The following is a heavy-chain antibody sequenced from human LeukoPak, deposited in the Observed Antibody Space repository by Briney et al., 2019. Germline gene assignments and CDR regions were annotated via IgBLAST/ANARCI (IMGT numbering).Heavy chain of an antibody. CDR3: ARDFVVVTAPVDV. V-gene: IGHV3-30-3*01. J-gene: IGHJ6*02. Sequence: PGGSLRLSCAASGFTFSNYWMTWVRQAPGKGLEWVAVISYDGSNKYYADSVKGRFTISRDNAKNSLYLQMNSLRAEDTAVYYCARDFVVVTAPVDVWGQGTTVTVSS. CDR2: ISYDGSNK. CDR1: GFTFSNYW. D-gene: IGHD2-21*02.